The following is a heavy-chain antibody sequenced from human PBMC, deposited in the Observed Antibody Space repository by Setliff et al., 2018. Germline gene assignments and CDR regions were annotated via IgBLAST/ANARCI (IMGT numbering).Heavy chain of an antibody. CDR2: ISSGGSTI. CDR3: AREYYYDSSGYFDAFDI. V-gene: IGHV3-48*03. J-gene: IGHJ3*02. CDR1: GFTFSSYE. Sequence: LRLSCAASGFTFSSYEMNWVRQAPGKGLEWVSYISSGGSTIYYADSVKGRFTISRDNAKNSLYLQMNSLRADDTAVYYCAREYYYDSSGYFDAFDIWGQGTMVTVSS. D-gene: IGHD3-22*01.